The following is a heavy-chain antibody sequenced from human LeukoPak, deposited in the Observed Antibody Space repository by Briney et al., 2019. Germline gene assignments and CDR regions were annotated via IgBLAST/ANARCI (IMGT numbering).Heavy chain of an antibody. V-gene: IGHV3-23*01. CDR1: GFTFSSYD. J-gene: IGHJ5*02. Sequence: GGSLRLSCAASGFTFSSYDMSWVRHAPGKGREWVSAISGSGGSTYYADSVKGRFTISRDNSKNTLYLQMNSLRAEDTAVYYCATPLVPEAAAGHFDPWGQGTLVTVSS. D-gene: IGHD6-13*01. CDR2: ISGSGGST. CDR3: ATPLVPEAAAGHFDP.